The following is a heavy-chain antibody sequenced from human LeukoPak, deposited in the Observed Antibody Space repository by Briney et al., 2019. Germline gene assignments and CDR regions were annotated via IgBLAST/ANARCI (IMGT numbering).Heavy chain of an antibody. CDR1: GGTFSSYA. CDR2: IIPIFGTA. V-gene: IGHV1-69*13. J-gene: IGHJ6*02. D-gene: IGHD5-24*01. Sequence: ASVKVSCKASGGTFSSYAISWVRQAPGQGLEWMGGIIPIFGTANYAQKFQGRVTITADESTSTAYMELSSLRSEDTAVYYCARDWLRGEMATDGDYYYGMDVWGQGTTVTVSS. CDR3: ARDWLRGEMATDGDYYYGMDV.